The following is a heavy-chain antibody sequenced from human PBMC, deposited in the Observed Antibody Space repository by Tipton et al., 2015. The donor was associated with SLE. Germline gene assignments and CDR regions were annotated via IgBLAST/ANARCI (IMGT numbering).Heavy chain of an antibody. J-gene: IGHJ3*02. CDR1: GFTFSSYA. V-gene: IGHV3-30*04. CDR3: ARAPAAFDI. CDR2: ISYDGSNK. Sequence: SLRLSCAASGFTFSSYAMHWVRQAPGKGLEWVAVISYDGSNKYYADSVKGRFTISRDNSKNTLYLQINSLRAEDTAVYYCARAPAAFDIWGQGTMVTVSS.